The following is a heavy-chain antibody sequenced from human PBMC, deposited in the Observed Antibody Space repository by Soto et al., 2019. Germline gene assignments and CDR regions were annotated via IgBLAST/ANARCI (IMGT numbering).Heavy chain of an antibody. CDR2: ISSTSTYT. D-gene: IGHD6-19*01. CDR1: GSTFRSYA. V-gene: IGHV3-21*01. Sequence: GSLRLSCAASGSTFRSYAMNWVRQTQEKGLEWVSSISSTSTYTHYADSVKGRFTISRDNANNSLFLQMNSLRAEDTAIYYCARDLALAGNYWGQGALVTVSS. J-gene: IGHJ4*02. CDR3: ARDLALAGNY.